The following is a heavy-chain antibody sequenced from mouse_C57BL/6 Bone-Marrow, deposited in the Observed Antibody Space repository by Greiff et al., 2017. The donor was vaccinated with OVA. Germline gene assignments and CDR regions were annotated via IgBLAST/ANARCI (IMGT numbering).Heavy chain of an antibody. D-gene: IGHD2-3*01. Sequence: QVQLQQPGAELVKPGASVKLSCKASGYTFTSYWMQWVKQRPGQGLEWIGEIDPSDSYTNYNQKFKGKATLTVDTSSSTAYMQLSSLTSEDSAVYYCARWNDGYLDYWGQGTTLTVSS. CDR3: ARWNDGYLDY. CDR2: IDPSDSYT. CDR1: GYTFTSYW. V-gene: IGHV1-50*01. J-gene: IGHJ2*01.